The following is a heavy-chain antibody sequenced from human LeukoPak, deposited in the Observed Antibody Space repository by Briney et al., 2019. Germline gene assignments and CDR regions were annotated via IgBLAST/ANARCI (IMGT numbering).Heavy chain of an antibody. Sequence: SETLSLTCTVSGGSISSYYWSWIRQPPGKGLEWIGYIYYSGSTNYNPSLKSRVTVSVDTSKNQFSLKLSSVTAADTAVYYCARHGRGYYYDSSGPHTAFDYWGQGTLVTVSS. V-gene: IGHV4-59*08. CDR1: GGSISSYY. D-gene: IGHD3-22*01. CDR2: IYYSGST. CDR3: ARHGRGYYYDSSGPHTAFDY. J-gene: IGHJ4*02.